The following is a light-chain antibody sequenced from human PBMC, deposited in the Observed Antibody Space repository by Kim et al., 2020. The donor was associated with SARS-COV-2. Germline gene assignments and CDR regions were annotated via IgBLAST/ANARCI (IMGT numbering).Light chain of an antibody. V-gene: IGKV1-39*01. CDR3: QQSYTSPTWT. J-gene: IGKJ1*01. CDR1: QSISNY. Sequence: SVGDRVTITCRASQSISNYLNWYQQKPGTAPKLLIYAASSLESGVPSRFSGSGSGTDFTLAISGLQPEDFAIYFCQQSYTSPTWTFGQGTKVDIK. CDR2: AAS.